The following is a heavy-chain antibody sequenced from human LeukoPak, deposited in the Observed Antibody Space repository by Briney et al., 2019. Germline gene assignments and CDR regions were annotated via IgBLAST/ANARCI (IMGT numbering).Heavy chain of an antibody. CDR2: IYHSGST. J-gene: IGHJ4*02. CDR3: ASPLSSGSSSWYISPFDTLAFDY. D-gene: IGHD6-13*01. CDR1: GYSISSGYY. V-gene: IGHV4-38-2*02. Sequence: SETLSLTCTVSGYSISSGYYWGWIRQPPGKGLEWIGSIYHSGSTYYNPSLKSRVTISVDTSKNQFSLKLSSVTAADTAVYYCASPLSSGSSSWYISPFDTLAFDYWGQGTLVTVSS.